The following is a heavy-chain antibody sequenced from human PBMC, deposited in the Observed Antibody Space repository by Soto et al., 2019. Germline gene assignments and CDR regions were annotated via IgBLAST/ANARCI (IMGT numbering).Heavy chain of an antibody. J-gene: IGHJ4*02. CDR1: GFSFNTW. CDR3: TRGASGYGNFDY. V-gene: IGHV3-74*01. D-gene: IGHD5-12*01. Sequence: EVQLVESGGGVVQPGGSLRLSCAASGFSFNTWMHWVRQAPGKGLVWLSRINSAGSSTTYADSVEGRFFVSRDNAKNTLYLQINSLTADDTAVYSCTRGASGYGNFDYWGQGVLLTVSS. CDR2: INSAGSST.